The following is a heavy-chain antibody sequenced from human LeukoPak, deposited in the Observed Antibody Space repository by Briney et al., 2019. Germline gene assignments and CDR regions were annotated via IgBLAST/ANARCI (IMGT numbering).Heavy chain of an antibody. CDR3: AIPSSYDGSRYYHAY. CDR2: IGQDGSER. V-gene: IGHV3-7*01. D-gene: IGHD3-22*01. J-gene: IGHJ4*02. Sequence: GGSLRLSCAASGISFASYWVTWVRQAPGKGLEWVANIGQDGSERVYVESVKGRFTISRDNAKKSLYLQMNSLRADDTAVYYCAIPSSYDGSRYYHAYWGQGTLLSVSS. CDR1: GISFASYW.